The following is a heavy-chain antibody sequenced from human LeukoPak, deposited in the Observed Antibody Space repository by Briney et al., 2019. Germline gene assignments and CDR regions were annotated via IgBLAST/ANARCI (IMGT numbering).Heavy chain of an antibody. CDR1: GYTFTDYY. V-gene: IGHV1-2*04. Sequence: PEASVKVSCKASGYTFTDYYMHWVRQAPGQGLEWMGCINLYSGGAHYAQKFQDWLSMTRDTSINTAYMESSSLRSDDTAVYYCARAHAGIAAAGVDYWGQGTLVTVSS. CDR2: INLYSGGA. D-gene: IGHD6-13*01. J-gene: IGHJ4*02. CDR3: ARAHAGIAAAGVDY.